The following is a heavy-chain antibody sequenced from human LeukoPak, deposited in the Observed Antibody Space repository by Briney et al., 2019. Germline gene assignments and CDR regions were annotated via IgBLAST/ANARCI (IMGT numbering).Heavy chain of an antibody. Sequence: ASVKVSCKASGYTFTSYDINWVRQATGQGLEWMGWMNPNSGNTGYAQKFQGRGTLTRNTSISTAYMELSSLRSEDTAVYYCARGYSYGYEADYWGQGTLVPVSS. V-gene: IGHV1-8*03. D-gene: IGHD5-18*01. CDR2: MNPNSGNT. CDR3: ARGYSYGYEADY. CDR1: GYTFTSYD. J-gene: IGHJ4*02.